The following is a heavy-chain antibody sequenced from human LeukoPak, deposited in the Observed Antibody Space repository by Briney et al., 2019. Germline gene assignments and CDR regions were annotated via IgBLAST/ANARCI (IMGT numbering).Heavy chain of an antibody. CDR1: GGSISSSSYY. Sequence: SETLSLTCTVSGGSISSSSYYWGWIRQPPGKGLEWIGSIYYSGSTNYNPSLKSRVTISVDTSKNQFSLKLSSVTAADTAVYYCARVNSSGWYYYWGQGTLVTVSS. V-gene: IGHV4-39*07. CDR3: ARVNSSGWYYY. J-gene: IGHJ4*02. CDR2: IYYSGST. D-gene: IGHD6-19*01.